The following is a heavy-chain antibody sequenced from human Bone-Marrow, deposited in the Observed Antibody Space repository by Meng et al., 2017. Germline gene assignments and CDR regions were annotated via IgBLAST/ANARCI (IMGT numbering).Heavy chain of an antibody. D-gene: IGHD3-10*01. CDR1: GGSISSSSYY. CDR3: ARAWGGSGSFYRD. Sequence: SETLSLTCTVSGGSISSSSYYWSWIRQPPGKGLEWIGYIYYSGSTNYNPSLKSRVTISVDTSKNQFSLKLSSVTAADTAVYYCARAWGGSGSFYRDWGQGTLVTVSS. V-gene: IGHV4-61*01. J-gene: IGHJ4*02. CDR2: IYYSGST.